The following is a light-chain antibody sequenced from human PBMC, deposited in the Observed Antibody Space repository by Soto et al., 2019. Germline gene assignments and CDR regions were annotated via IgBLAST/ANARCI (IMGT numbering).Light chain of an antibody. CDR3: QQSYSTPRT. V-gene: IGKV1-39*01. J-gene: IGKJ1*01. Sequence: DIQMTQSPSSLSASVGDRVTISCRASQIISSYLNWYQQKPGKAPKLLIYAASSLQSGVPSRFSGSGSGTDFTLTISSLQPKDFATYYCQQSYSTPRTFGQGTKVDIK. CDR2: AAS. CDR1: QIISSY.